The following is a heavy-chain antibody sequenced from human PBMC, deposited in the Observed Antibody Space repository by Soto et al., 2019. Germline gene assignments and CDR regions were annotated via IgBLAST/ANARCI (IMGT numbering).Heavy chain of an antibody. CDR2: ITATGDRT. D-gene: IGHD3-22*01. V-gene: IGHV3-23*01. CDR3: ATMNGYFEY. J-gene: IGHJ4*02. Sequence: PGGSLRLSCADSGFRFSSYSMSWVRQTPGKGLEWVAAITATGDRTYYADSVTGRFTISRDNSMKTHYLQMTSLRAEDTAMYYCATMNGYFEYWGQGTPVTVSS. CDR1: GFRFSSYS.